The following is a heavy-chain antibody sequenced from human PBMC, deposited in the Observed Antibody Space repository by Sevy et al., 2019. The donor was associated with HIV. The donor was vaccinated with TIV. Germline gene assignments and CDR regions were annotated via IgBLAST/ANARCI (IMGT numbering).Heavy chain of an antibody. V-gene: IGHV4-34*01. Sequence: SETLSLTCAVYGGSFRGYYWSWIRQPPGKGLEWIGEINHSGSTNYNPSLKSRVTISVDTSKNQFSLKLSSVTAADTAVYYCARGSYDFWSGYHNWFDPWGQGTLVTVSS. CDR2: INHSGST. J-gene: IGHJ5*02. CDR1: GGSFRGYY. CDR3: ARGSYDFWSGYHNWFDP. D-gene: IGHD3-3*01.